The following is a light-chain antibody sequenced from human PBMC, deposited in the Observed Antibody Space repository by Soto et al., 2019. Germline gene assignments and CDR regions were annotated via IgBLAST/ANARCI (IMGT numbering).Light chain of an antibody. V-gene: IGKV3-11*01. CDR1: QTINSY. CDR3: QQRSNWPRT. J-gene: IGKJ1*01. Sequence: EIVLTQSPATLSLSPGERATLSCRASQTINSYLAWYQQKPGQAPRLLIYDASNRATGIPARFSGSGSGTDFTLTISSLAPEDFAVYYCQQRSNWPRTFGQGTKVEIK. CDR2: DAS.